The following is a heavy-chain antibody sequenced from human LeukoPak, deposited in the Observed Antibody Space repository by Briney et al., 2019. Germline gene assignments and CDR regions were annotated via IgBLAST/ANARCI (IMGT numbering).Heavy chain of an antibody. CDR3: ARDYGDYVFDY. D-gene: IGHD4-17*01. V-gene: IGHV1-69*06. CDR2: IIPIFGTA. J-gene: IGHJ4*02. Sequence: SVKVSCKASGGSFSSYAISWVRQAPGQGLEWMGGIIPIFGTANYAQKFQGRVTITADKSTSTAYMELSSLRSEDTAVYYCARDYGDYVFDYWGQGTLVTVSS. CDR1: GGSFSSYA.